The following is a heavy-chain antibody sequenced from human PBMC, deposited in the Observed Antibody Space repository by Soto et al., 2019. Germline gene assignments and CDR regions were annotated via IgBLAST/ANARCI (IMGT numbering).Heavy chain of an antibody. CDR1: GYTFTSYG. CDR2: TIPILDVA. D-gene: IGHD5-12*01. CDR3: ARDSPIGSTYSGYDAIDS. V-gene: IGHV1-69*04. Sequence: SVKVSCKASGYTFTSYGITWVRQAPGQGLEWMGRTIPILDVADYAQDFQGRVTITADKSTSTAYMELTSLTSKDTAVYYCARDSPIGSTYSGYDAIDSWGQGTLVTVSS. J-gene: IGHJ4*02.